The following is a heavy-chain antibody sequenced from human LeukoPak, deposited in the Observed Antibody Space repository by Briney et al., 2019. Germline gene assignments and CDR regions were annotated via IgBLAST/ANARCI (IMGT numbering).Heavy chain of an antibody. V-gene: IGHV3-21*01. CDR3: AIFGPSHGSFGG. J-gene: IGHJ4*02. CDR1: DFTFSSYD. D-gene: IGHD1-26*01. CDR2: IGKSGIYA. Sequence: GGSLRLSCAASDFTFSSYDMNWVRQAPGKGLEGVSSIGKSGIYAYYADSVKGRFTISRDNAKNSLFLQMNNLRVEDTALYYCAIFGPSHGSFGGWGQGTLVTVSS.